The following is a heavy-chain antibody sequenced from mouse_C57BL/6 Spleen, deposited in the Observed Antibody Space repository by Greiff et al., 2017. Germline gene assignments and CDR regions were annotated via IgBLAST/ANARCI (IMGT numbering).Heavy chain of an antibody. CDR2: IYPGSGST. CDR3: ARRTGTLAWFAY. D-gene: IGHD4-1*01. V-gene: IGHV1-55*01. J-gene: IGHJ3*01. CDR1: GYTFTSYW. Sequence: QVQLQQPGAELVKPGASVKMSCKASGYTFTSYWITWVKQRPGQGLEWIGDIYPGSGSTNYNEKFKSKATLTVDTSSSTAYMQLRSLTSEDSAVYYCARRTGTLAWFAYWGQGTLVTVSA.